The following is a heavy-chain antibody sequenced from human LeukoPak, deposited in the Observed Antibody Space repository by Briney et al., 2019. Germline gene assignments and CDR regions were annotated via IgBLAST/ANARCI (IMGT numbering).Heavy chain of an antibody. D-gene: IGHD6-13*01. CDR1: GFTFTNYW. V-gene: IGHV3-7*01. CDR3: ARDFGSAAAIYEY. CDR2: INENGVEM. Sequence: GGSLRLSCSTSGFTFTNYWLTWVRQAPGQGLEWVGNINENGVEMYYVESVKGRFTISRDSGRNSLFLQMNSLRAEDTAVYYCARDFGSAAAIYEYWGQGTLVTVSS. J-gene: IGHJ4*02.